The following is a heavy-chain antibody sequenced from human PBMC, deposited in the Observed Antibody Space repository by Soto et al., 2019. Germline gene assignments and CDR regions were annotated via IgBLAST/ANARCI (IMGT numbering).Heavy chain of an antibody. Sequence: SDTLSLTCTFSGCSISSYYLSLIRQTPGKGLEWIGYIYYGGSTNYNPSLKSRVTISVDTSKNQFSLKLSSVTAADTAIYYCARASGESYPGSRVFDSWGQGTRVTVSS. J-gene: IGHJ4*02. D-gene: IGHD3-10*01. V-gene: IGHV4-59*01. CDR1: GCSISSYY. CDR2: IYYGGST. CDR3: ARASGESYPGSRVFDS.